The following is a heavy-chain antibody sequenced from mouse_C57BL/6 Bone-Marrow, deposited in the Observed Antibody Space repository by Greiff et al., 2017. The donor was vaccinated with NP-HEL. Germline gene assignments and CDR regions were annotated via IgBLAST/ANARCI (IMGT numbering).Heavy chain of an antibody. CDR1: GFTFSDYG. CDR3: ARLYYDYDGDYYAMDY. Sequence: EVKLMESGGGLVKPGGSLKLSCAASGFTFSDYGMHWVRQAPEKGLEWVAYISSGSSTIYYADTVKGRFTISRDNAKNTLFLQMTSLRSEDTAMYYCARLYYDYDGDYYAMDYRGQGTSVTVSS. D-gene: IGHD2-4*01. V-gene: IGHV5-17*01. CDR2: ISSGSSTI. J-gene: IGHJ4*01.